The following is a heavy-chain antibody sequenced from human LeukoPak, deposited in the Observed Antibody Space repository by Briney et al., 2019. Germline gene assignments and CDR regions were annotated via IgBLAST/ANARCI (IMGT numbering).Heavy chain of an antibody. Sequence: PGGSLRLSCAASGFTFSSYGMHWVRQAPGKGLEWVAFIRYDGSNKYYADSVKGRFTISRDNSKNTLYLQMNSLRAEDTAVYYCAKAGYCSSTSCYMVDYWGQGTLVTVSS. V-gene: IGHV3-30*02. J-gene: IGHJ4*02. CDR1: GFTFSSYG. D-gene: IGHD2-2*02. CDR2: IRYDGSNK. CDR3: AKAGYCSSTSCYMVDY.